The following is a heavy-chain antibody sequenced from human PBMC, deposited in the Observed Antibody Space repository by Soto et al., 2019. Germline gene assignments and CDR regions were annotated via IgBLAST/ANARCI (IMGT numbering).Heavy chain of an antibody. V-gene: IGHV4-31*03. Sequence: QVQLQESGPGLAKPSQTLSLTCTVSGVSLTTGGYYWSWIRQHPGKGLEWIAYISYRGNTYYNPSLKCRVTLSVDTSENQFSLKLRSVTAADTAVYYCATPPPYCGGDCYSLYFQHWGQGTLVTVSS. CDR3: ATPPPYCGGDCYSLYFQH. D-gene: IGHD2-21*02. CDR1: GVSLTTGGYY. J-gene: IGHJ1*01. CDR2: ISYRGNT.